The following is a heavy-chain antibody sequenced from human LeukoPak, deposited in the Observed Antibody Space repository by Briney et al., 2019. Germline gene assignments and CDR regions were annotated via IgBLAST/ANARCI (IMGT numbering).Heavy chain of an antibody. CDR1: GFTFGAYA. Sequence: QSGGSLRLPCAASGFTFGAYAMSWVRQAPGKGPEWVSAISGSDGTIYYADSVKGRFTVSRDNSKNTLYLQMNSLRAEDSAIYYCAKRSSYSSGYYGDYWGQGTLVTVSS. CDR2: ISGSDGTI. J-gene: IGHJ4*02. D-gene: IGHD6-19*01. CDR3: AKRSSYSSGYYGDY. V-gene: IGHV3-23*01.